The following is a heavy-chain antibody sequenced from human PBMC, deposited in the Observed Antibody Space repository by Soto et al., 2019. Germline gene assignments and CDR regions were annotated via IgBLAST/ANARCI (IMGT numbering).Heavy chain of an antibody. CDR3: ARDKDRQQLGGNYYYILDV. V-gene: IGHV1-69*05. D-gene: IGHD3-3*02. CDR2: IMPIFATP. J-gene: IGHJ6*02. CDR1: GGTFSTSA. Sequence: QVQLMQSGAEVKKPGSSVKVSCKASGGTFSTSAISWVRQAPGEGLEWVGGIMPIFATPDYAQKFQGRVTXPXDXXTATAYLALPSLTTDDTAVYSCARDKDRQQLGGNYYYILDVWGQGTAITVSS.